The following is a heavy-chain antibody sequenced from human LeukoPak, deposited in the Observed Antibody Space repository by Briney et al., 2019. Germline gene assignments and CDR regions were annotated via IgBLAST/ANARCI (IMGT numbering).Heavy chain of an antibody. V-gene: IGHV4-61*01. CDR1: GGSVSSGSYY. Sequence: SETLSLTCSVSGGSVSSGSYYWSWIRQPPGKGLEWIGDIYYSGSTNYNPSPKSRVSISVDTSKNQFSLKLSSVTAADTAVYYCARRGLGLVDYWGQGTLVTVSS. D-gene: IGHD6-19*01. CDR3: ARRGLGLVDY. CDR2: IYYSGST. J-gene: IGHJ4*02.